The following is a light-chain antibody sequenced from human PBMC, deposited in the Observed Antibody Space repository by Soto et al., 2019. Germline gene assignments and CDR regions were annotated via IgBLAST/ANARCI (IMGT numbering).Light chain of an antibody. V-gene: IGLV2-14*01. CDR2: GVS. Sequence: QSVLTQPASMSGSPGQSITISCTGTNSDVGAYNYVSWYQQYPGKAPKLIIYGVSNRPSGVSNRFSGSKFGNTASLTISGLQSDDEADYYCNSYAGSSYVFGTGTKSPS. CDR1: NSDVGAYNY. J-gene: IGLJ1*01. CDR3: NSYAGSSYV.